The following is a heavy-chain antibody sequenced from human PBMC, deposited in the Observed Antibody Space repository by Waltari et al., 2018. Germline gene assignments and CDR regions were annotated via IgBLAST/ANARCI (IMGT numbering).Heavy chain of an antibody. CDR3: ARGADTAMVTSLHFYYYMDV. J-gene: IGHJ6*03. Sequence: QVQLQQWGAGLLTPSEPLSLTCSVYGGFFMRSYWRWISQPPGKGLEWIGEINHSGSTNYNPSLKSRVTISVDTSKNQFSLKLSSVTAADTAVYYCARGADTAMVTSLHFYYYMDVWGKGTTVTVSS. CDR2: INHSGST. CDR1: GGFFMRSY. V-gene: IGHV4-34*01. D-gene: IGHD5-18*01.